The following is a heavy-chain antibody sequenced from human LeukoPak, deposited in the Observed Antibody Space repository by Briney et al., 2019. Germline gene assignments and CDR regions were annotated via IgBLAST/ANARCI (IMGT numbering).Heavy chain of an antibody. CDR3: ARHVGSDPYYHGSGSPQTNWFDP. V-gene: IGHV5-51*01. CDR1: GYSFTSYW. J-gene: IGHJ5*02. CDR2: IYPGDSDT. Sequence: GESLKISCKGSGYSFTSYWIGWVRQMPGKGLEWMGIIYPGDSDTRYSPSFQGQVTISADKSISTAYLQWSSLKASDTAMYYCARHVGSDPYYHGSGSPQTNWFDPWGQGTLVTVSS. D-gene: IGHD3-10*01.